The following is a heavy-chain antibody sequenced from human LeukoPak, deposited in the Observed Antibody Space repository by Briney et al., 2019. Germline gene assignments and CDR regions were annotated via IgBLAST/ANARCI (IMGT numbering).Heavy chain of an antibody. D-gene: IGHD5-18*01. Sequence: GASVKVSCKASGYTFTSYDINWLRQATGQGLEWMGWMNPNSGNTGYAQKFQGRVTMTRNTSISTAYMELSSLRSEDTAVYYCARGRSKREYSYGNWFDPWGQGTLVTVSS. CDR3: ARGRSKREYSYGNWFDP. J-gene: IGHJ5*02. V-gene: IGHV1-8*01. CDR2: MNPNSGNT. CDR1: GYTFTSYD.